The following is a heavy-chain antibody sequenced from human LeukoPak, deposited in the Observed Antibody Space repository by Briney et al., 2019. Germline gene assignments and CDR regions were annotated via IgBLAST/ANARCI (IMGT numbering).Heavy chain of an antibody. CDR2: ILPAGKES. V-gene: IGHV3-7*01. Sequence: GRSLRLSCVVSRFSLSTNMMTWVRQAPGKGLEWVATILPAGKESYRVESVKGRFTVSRDNAKNSLVLPMISLRADDTALYYCMSAHGYWGQGTLVTVSS. CDR3: MSAHGY. J-gene: IGHJ4*02. CDR1: RFSLSTNM.